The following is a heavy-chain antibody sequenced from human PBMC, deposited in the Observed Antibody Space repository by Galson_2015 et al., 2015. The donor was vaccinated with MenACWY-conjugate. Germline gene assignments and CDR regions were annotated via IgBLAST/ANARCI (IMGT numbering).Heavy chain of an antibody. J-gene: IGHJ3*02. CDR3: ARKGPNGRPTAGLDI. CDR2: INSDGSST. D-gene: IGHD2-8*01. CDR1: GFSFSSYW. Sequence: SLRLSCAASGFSFSSYWMHWVRQLPGKGPVWVSRINSDGSSTSYANSVKGRFTISRDNAKNTLYLQMSSLRAEDTAVYYCARKGPNGRPTAGLDIWGQGTMPTVSS. V-gene: IGHV3-74*01.